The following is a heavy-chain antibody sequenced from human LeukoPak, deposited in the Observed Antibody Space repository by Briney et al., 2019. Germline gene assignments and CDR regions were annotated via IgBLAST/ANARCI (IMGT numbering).Heavy chain of an antibody. CDR3: ARDVKDSSTSVLDY. Sequence: SETLSLTCTVSGGSISSGGYYWSWIRQPPGKGLEWIGYIYHSGSTYYNPSLKSRVTISVDRSKNQFSLKLSSVTAADTAVYYCARDVKDSSTSVLDYWGQGTLVTVSS. D-gene: IGHD2-2*01. CDR2: IYHSGST. J-gene: IGHJ4*02. V-gene: IGHV4-30-2*01. CDR1: GGSISSGGYY.